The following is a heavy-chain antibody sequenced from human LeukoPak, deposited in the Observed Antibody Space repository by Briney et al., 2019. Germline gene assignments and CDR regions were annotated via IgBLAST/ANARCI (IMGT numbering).Heavy chain of an antibody. V-gene: IGHV3-33*01. D-gene: IGHD4-17*01. CDR2: IWYDGSNK. Sequence: GGSLRLSCEASEFIFSSYGMHWVRQAPGKGLEWVAVIWYDGSNKYYADFVKGRFTISRDNSKNTLYLQMNSLRAEDTAVYYYARDRYGDHDYYYGMDVWGQGTTVTVSS. CDR1: EFIFSSYG. CDR3: ARDRYGDHDYYYGMDV. J-gene: IGHJ6*02.